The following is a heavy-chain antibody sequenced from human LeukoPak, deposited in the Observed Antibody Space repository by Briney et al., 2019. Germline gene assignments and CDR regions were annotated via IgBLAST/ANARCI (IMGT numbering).Heavy chain of an antibody. CDR1: GFTFDDYA. D-gene: IGHD2-8*01. CDR3: AKDIMLGYYGMDV. Sequence: PGRSLRLSCAASGFTFDDYAMHWVRQAPGKGLEWVSGISWNSGSIGYADSVKGRFTISRDNAKNSLYLQMNSLRAEDTALYYCAKDIMLGYYGMDVWGQGTTVTVSS. J-gene: IGHJ6*02. V-gene: IGHV3-9*01. CDR2: ISWNSGSI.